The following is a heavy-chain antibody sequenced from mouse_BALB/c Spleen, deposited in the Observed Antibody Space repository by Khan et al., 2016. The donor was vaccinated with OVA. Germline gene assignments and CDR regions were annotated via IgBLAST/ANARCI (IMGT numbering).Heavy chain of an antibody. V-gene: IGHV2-6-4*01. CDR1: GFSLSRYN. CDR2: IWGGGGT. CDR3: ARAYYRYDGYYAMDY. Sequence: QVQLKQSGPGLVAPSQSLSITCPVSGFSLSRYNIHWVRQPPGKGLDWLGMIWGGGGTDYYSTFKSRLSISKDNSKSQVFLKMNSLQTDDTAMYYCARAYYRYDGYYAMDYWGQGTSVTVSS. J-gene: IGHJ4*01. D-gene: IGHD2-14*01.